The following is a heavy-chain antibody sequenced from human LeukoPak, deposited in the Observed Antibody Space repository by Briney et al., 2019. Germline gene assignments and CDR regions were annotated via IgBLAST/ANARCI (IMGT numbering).Heavy chain of an antibody. CDR1: GFTFSSYA. Sequence: GGSLRLSCAGSGFTFSSYAMSWVRQAPGKGLEWVSGISASSYTTYNADSVKGRFTISRDNSKNTLYLQMNSLRAEDTAVHYCARSDTVSTPTYTYWGQGTLVTVSS. D-gene: IGHD5/OR15-5a*01. V-gene: IGHV3-23*01. CDR2: ISASSYTT. J-gene: IGHJ4*02. CDR3: ARSDTVSTPTYTY.